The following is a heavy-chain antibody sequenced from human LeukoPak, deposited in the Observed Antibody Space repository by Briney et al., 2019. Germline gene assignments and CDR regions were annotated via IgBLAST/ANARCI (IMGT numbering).Heavy chain of an antibody. D-gene: IGHD6-13*01. CDR2: IYTSGST. J-gene: IGHJ4*02. Sequence: SETLSLTCTVYGGSISSYYWSWIRQPAGKGLEWIGRIYTSGSTNYNPSLKSRVTMSVDTSKNQFSLKLSSVTAADTAVYYCARNRGYSSSWYYFDYWGQGTLVTVSS. CDR3: ARNRGYSSSWYYFDY. V-gene: IGHV4-4*07. CDR1: GGSISSYY.